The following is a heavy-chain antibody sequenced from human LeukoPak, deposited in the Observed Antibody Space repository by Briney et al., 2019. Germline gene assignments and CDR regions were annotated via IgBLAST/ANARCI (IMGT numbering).Heavy chain of an antibody. CDR1: GYTFTSYY. CDR2: INPSGGST. J-gene: IGHJ4*02. D-gene: IGHD3-22*01. Sequence: ASVKVSCKTSGYTFTSYYIHWVRQAPGQGLEWMAIINPSGGSTRYARKFQGRVTMTRDTSTSTVYMELSSLRPEDTAVYYCARDPRASYESSDYYYPGDYWGQGTLVTVSS. CDR3: ARDPRASYESSDYYYPGDY. V-gene: IGHV1-46*01.